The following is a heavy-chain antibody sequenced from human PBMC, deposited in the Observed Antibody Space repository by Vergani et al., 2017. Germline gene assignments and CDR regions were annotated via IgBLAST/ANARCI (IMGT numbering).Heavy chain of an antibody. J-gene: IGHJ4*02. CDR2: ISAYNGNT. CDR1: GYTFTSYG. D-gene: IGHD3-3*01. V-gene: IGHV1-18*01. CDR3: SRQGELQTIFGGVPLHHDY. Sequence: QVQLVQSGAEVKKPGASVKVSCKASGYTFTSYGISWVRQAPGQGLEWMGWISAYNGNTNYAQKLQGRVTMTTDTSTSTAYMELRSLRSGDTAVYYWSRQGELQTIFGGVPLHHDYWGQGTLVTVSS.